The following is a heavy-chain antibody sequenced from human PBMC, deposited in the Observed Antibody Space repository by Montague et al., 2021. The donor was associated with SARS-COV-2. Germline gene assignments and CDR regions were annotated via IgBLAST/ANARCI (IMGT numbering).Heavy chain of an antibody. D-gene: IGHD3-22*01. V-gene: IGHV4-34*01. J-gene: IGHJ3*02. CDR3: ARVTDYYDSSGYYFDAFDI. CDR2: INHSGSI. Sequence: SETLSLTCAVYGGSFSGYYWSWIRQPPGKGLEWIGEINHSGSINYNPSLKSRVTISVDTSKNQFSLKLSSVTAADTAVYYCARVTDYYDSSGYYFDAFDIWGQGTMVTVSS. CDR1: GGSFSGYY.